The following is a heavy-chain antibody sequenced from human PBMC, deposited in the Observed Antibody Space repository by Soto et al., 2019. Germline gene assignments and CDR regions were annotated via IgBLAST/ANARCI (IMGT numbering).Heavy chain of an antibody. D-gene: IGHD1-26*01. CDR3: AAAQYTRELRIAFDI. CDR2: IVVGSGNT. CDR1: GFTFTSSA. Sequence: ASVKVSCKASGFTFTSSAVQWVRQARGQRLEWIGWIVVGSGNTNYAQKFQEGVTITRDMSTSTAYMELSSLRSEDTAVYYCAAAQYTRELRIAFDIWGQGTMVTVSS. V-gene: IGHV1-58*01. J-gene: IGHJ3*02.